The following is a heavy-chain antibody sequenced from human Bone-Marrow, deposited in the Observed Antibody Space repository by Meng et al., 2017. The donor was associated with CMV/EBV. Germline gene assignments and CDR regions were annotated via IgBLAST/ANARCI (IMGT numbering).Heavy chain of an antibody. CDR3: TTPLGWLLPVY. Sequence: GESLKISCAASGFTFSSYGMHWVRQAPGKGLEWVGRIKSKTDGGTTDYAAPVKGRFTISRDDSKNTPYLQMNSLKTEDTAVYYCTTPLGWLLPVYWGQGTLVTVSS. D-gene: IGHD3-3*01. CDR2: IKSKTDGGTT. CDR1: GFTFSSYG. J-gene: IGHJ4*02. V-gene: IGHV3-15*01.